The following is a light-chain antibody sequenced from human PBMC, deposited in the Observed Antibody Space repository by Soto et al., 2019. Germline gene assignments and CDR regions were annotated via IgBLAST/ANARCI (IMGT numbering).Light chain of an antibody. V-gene: IGLV2-11*01. CDR3: CSYAGSYTYG. CDR2: DVS. Sequence: QSALTQPRSVSGSPGQSVTISCTGTSSDAGGYNYVSWYQQHPGKAPKLMIYDVSKRPSGVPDRFPGSKSGNTASLTISGLQAEDEADYYCCSYAGSYTYGFGPGTKLTVL. CDR1: SSDAGGYNY. J-gene: IGLJ1*01.